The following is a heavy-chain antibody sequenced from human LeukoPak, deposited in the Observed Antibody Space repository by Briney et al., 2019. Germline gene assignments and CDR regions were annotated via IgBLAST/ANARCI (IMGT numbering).Heavy chain of an antibody. V-gene: IGHV4-61*01. CDR1: SGSVSSGSFY. CDR2: IYYSGST. Sequence: SETLSPTCTVSSGSVSSGSFYWSWIRQPPGKGLEWIGYIYYSGSTNYNPSLKSRVTTSVDTSKNQFSLKLSSVTAADTAVYYCARGAPAYCSGGSCYFRFDPWGQGTLVTVSS. D-gene: IGHD2-15*01. CDR3: ARGAPAYCSGGSCYFRFDP. J-gene: IGHJ5*02.